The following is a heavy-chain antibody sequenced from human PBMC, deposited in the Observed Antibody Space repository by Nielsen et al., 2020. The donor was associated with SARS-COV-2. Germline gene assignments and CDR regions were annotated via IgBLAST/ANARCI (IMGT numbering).Heavy chain of an antibody. D-gene: IGHD2-21*01. CDR2: IYSSGSA. J-gene: IGHJ4*02. CDR3: AREGYCGGDCYATPFDY. Sequence: SETLSLTCTVSGGSLSSTDYYWTWIRQSPGKGLEWIGYIYSSGSAYYHPSLKSRLTISVDTSRRQFSLNLSSVTAADTAVYYCAREGYCGGDCYATPFDYWGQGTLVTVSS. V-gene: IGHV4-30-4*08. CDR1: GGSLSSTDYY.